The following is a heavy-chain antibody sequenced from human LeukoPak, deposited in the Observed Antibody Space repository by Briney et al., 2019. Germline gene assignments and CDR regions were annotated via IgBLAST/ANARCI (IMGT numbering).Heavy chain of an antibody. CDR3: ATPRYCSGGSCQYFDY. V-gene: IGHV4-39*07. CDR1: GGSISSSSYY. D-gene: IGHD2-15*01. Sequence: SSETLSLTCTVSGGSISSSSYYWGWIRQPPGKGLEWIGSIYYSGSTYYNPSLKSRVTISVDTSKNQFSLKLSSVTAADTAVYYCATPRYCSGGSCQYFDYWGQGTLVTVSS. J-gene: IGHJ4*02. CDR2: IYYSGST.